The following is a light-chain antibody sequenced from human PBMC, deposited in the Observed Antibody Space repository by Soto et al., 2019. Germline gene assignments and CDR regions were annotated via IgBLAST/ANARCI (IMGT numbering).Light chain of an antibody. Sequence: DIQMTQSPSTLSASVGDRVTITCRASQSISSWLAWYQQKPGKAPKLLIYKASSLESGVPSRFSGSGSGTEFTLTTSSLQPDDFATYYCQQYNNCWTFGQGTKVDIK. J-gene: IGKJ1*01. CDR2: KAS. V-gene: IGKV1-5*03. CDR3: QQYNNCWT. CDR1: QSISSW.